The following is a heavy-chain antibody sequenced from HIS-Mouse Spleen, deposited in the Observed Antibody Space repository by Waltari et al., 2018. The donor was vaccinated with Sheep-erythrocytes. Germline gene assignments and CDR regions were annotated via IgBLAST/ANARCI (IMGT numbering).Heavy chain of an antibody. Sequence: EVQLVQSGAEVKKPGESLKISCKGSGYSFTSYWIGWVRQMPGKGLEWMGIIYPGDSDTRDRPSFQGQVTISADKSISTAYLQWSSLKASDTAMYYCARGPVLRFLEWLPTDAFDIWGQGTMVTVSS. CDR2: IYPGDSDT. V-gene: IGHV5-51*03. D-gene: IGHD3-3*01. J-gene: IGHJ3*02. CDR1: GYSFTSYW. CDR3: ARGPVLRFLEWLPTDAFDI.